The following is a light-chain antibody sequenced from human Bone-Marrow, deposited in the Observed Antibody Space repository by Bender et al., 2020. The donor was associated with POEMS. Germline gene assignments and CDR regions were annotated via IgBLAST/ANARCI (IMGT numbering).Light chain of an antibody. J-gene: IGLJ1*01. V-gene: IGLV2-23*02. CDR1: SSDVGGYNL. CDR2: DVS. Sequence: QSVLTQPPSVSGSPGQSITISCTGTSSDVGGYNLVSWYQQHPGKAPKLIIYDVSNRPSGVSNRFSGSKSGNTASLTISGLQAEDEADYYCCSYADSSTLVLGTGTKVTVL. CDR3: CSYADSSTLV.